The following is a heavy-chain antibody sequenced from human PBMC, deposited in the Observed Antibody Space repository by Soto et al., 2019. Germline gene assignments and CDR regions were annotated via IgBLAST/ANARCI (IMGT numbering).Heavy chain of an antibody. CDR3: ARVGGGDCGNAFDV. D-gene: IGHD2-21*02. Sequence: QVQLVESGGGVVQPGRSLRLSCAASGFTFSAYGIHWVRQAPGKGLEWVATISFDSRDKLYVDSMNGRLTISRENSRNTVYLQMDSLGAEDTAVYHCARVGGGDCGNAFDVWGQGTVVAVSP. V-gene: IGHV3-33*05. CDR1: GFTFSAYG. J-gene: IGHJ3*01. CDR2: ISFDSRDK.